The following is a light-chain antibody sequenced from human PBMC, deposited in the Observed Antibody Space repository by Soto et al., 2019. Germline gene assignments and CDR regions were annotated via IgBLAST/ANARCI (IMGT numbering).Light chain of an antibody. CDR2: GAS. CDR1: QSVSSSY. CDR3: QQYGSSPYT. V-gene: IGKV3-20*01. Sequence: EIVLTQTPGTLSLSPGERATLSCRASQSVSSSYLAWYQQKPGQAPRLLIHGASSRATGIPDRFSGSGSGTDFTLPISRLEPEDFAVYYCQQYGSSPYTFGQGTKLEIK. J-gene: IGKJ2*01.